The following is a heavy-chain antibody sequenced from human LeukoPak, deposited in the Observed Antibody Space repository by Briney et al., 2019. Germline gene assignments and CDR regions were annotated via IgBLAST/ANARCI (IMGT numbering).Heavy chain of an antibody. CDR1: GFTFCRVW. CDR2: IDQSGGRN. CDR3: ARDVEGGTFDI. Sequence: GGSLRLSCAGSGFTFCRVWMNWVRQAPGRGLEWVANIDQSGGRNNYVDSVKGRFTISRDNAKNSLFLEMSSLRADDTAVYFCARDVEGGTFDIWGQGTTVTVSS. V-gene: IGHV3-7*03. D-gene: IGHD3-16*01. J-gene: IGHJ3*02.